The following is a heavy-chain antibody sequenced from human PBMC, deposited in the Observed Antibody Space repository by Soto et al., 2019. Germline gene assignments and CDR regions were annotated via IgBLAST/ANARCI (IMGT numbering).Heavy chain of an antibody. D-gene: IGHD2-2*02. J-gene: IGHJ6*02. CDR2: IIPIFGTA. V-gene: IGHV1-69*06. CDR1: GGTFSSYA. Sequence: SVKVSCKASGGTFSSYAISWVRPAPGQGLEWMGGIIPIFGTANYAQKFQGRVTITAEKSTSTAYMELSSLRSEDTAVYDCARADPYCSSTSCYTGWGDDYYYGMDVWGQGTTVTVSS. CDR3: ARADPYCSSTSCYTGWGDDYYYGMDV.